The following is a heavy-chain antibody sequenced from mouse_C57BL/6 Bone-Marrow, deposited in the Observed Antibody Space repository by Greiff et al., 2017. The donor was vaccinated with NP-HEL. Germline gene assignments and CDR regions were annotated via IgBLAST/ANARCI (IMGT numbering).Heavy chain of an antibody. CDR2: INPNCGTT. CDR1: GYSFTDYN. V-gene: IGHV1-39*01. J-gene: IGHJ2*01. Sequence: EVKLVESGAELVKPGASVKISCKASGYSFTDYNMNWVKQSPGKSLEWIGVINPNCGTTSYNEKFKGKATLTVDQSSSTAYMQLNSLTSEDSAVFSCARASHFDYWGQGTTLTVSS. CDR3: ARASHFDY.